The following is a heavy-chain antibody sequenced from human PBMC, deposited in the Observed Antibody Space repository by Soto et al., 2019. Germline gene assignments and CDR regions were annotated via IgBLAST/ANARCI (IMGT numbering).Heavy chain of an antibody. CDR3: ARGYPYGVVITTFFDY. V-gene: IGHV4-31*03. D-gene: IGHD3-22*01. CDR1: GGSISSGGYY. J-gene: IGHJ4*02. CDR2: IYYSGST. Sequence: TSETLSLTCTVSGGSISSGGYYWSWIRQHPGKGLEWIGYIYYSGSTYYNPSLKSRVTTSVDTSKNQFSLKLSSVTAADTAVYYCARGYPYGVVITTFFDYWGQGTLVTVSS.